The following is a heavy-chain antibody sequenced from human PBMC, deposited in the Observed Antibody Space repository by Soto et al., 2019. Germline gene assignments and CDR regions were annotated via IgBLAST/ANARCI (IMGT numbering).Heavy chain of an antibody. J-gene: IGHJ5*02. D-gene: IGHD6-6*01. CDR1: GFSFTGYY. CDR2: INAHSGGT. CDR3: AKDLTRQLAYWLDP. V-gene: IGHV1-2*02. Sequence: ASVNVSCNASGFSFTGYYIHWLRHAPGQGLEWMGWINAHSGGTEYAQKFQGRVTLTRDTSIATAYLTLTSLTSDDTALYYCAKDLTRQLAYWLDPWGQGTQVTVSS.